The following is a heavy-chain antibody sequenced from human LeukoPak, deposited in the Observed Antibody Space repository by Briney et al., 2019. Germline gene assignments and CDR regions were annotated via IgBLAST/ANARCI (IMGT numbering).Heavy chain of an antibody. CDR3: ARRIGSTFDY. V-gene: IGHV4-59*08. CDR1: GGSISSYY. CDR2: IYYSGST. J-gene: IGHJ4*02. D-gene: IGHD2-2*01. Sequence: SETLSLTCTVPGGSISSYYWSWIRQPPGKGLEWIGYIYYSGSTNYNPSLKSRVTISVDTSKNQFSLKLSSVTAADTAVYYCARRIGSTFDYWGQGTLVTVSS.